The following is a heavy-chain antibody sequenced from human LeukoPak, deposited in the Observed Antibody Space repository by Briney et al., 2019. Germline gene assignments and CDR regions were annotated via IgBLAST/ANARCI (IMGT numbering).Heavy chain of an antibody. J-gene: IGHJ4*02. CDR2: INPSGGST. Sequence: ASVKVSCKASGFTFTHYYIHWVRQAPGQGLEWMRIINPSGGSTSYAQKFQGRVTMTRDTSTSTVYMELSSLRSEDTAVYYCARGTYYYDSSGYYPDYWGQGTLVTVSS. CDR1: GFTFTHYY. V-gene: IGHV1-46*01. D-gene: IGHD3-22*01. CDR3: ARGTYYYDSSGYYPDY.